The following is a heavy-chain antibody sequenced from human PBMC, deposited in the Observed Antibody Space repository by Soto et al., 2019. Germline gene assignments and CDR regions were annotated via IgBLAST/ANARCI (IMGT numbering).Heavy chain of an antibody. CDR2: IKQDGSEK. D-gene: IGHD3-22*01. V-gene: IGHV3-7*05. J-gene: IGHJ4*02. CDR3: ASTSNYYDSRGHFDY. Sequence: GGSLRLSCAASGFTFSSYWMSWVRQAPGKGLEWVANIKQDGSEKYYVDSVKGRFTISRDNAKNSLYLQMNSLRAEDTAVYYCASTSNYYDSRGHFDYWGQGTLVTVSS. CDR1: GFTFSSYW.